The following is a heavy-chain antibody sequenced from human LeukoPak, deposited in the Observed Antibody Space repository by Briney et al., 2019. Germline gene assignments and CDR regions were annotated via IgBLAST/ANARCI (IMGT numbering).Heavy chain of an antibody. CDR2: VTGSGGDT. D-gene: IGHD2-15*01. CDR3: ARGTLEHCSGASCYPLDS. J-gene: IGHJ5*01. V-gene: IGHV3-23*01. CDR1: GFTFSNYA. Sequence: PGGSLRLSCAASGFTFSNYAMSWVRQTPGKGLECVSVVTGSGGDTYYTGSVNGRFTISRDNSKNTLYLQMNSLRAEDTAVYYCARGTLEHCSGASCYPLDSCGQGTLVTVSS.